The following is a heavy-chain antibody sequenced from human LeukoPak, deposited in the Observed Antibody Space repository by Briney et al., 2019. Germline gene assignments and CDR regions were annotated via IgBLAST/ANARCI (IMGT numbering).Heavy chain of an antibody. V-gene: IGHV3-30*02. Sequence: GGSLRLSCTASGFTFSSTGMHWVRQATGKGLEWVSYIRYDGNNKYYGDSVKGRLTVSRDNSKNTLYLQMNSLRVEDTAVYYCARTYNPDYWGQGTLVTVSS. CDR3: ARTYNPDY. CDR2: IRYDGNNK. CDR1: GFTFSSTG. D-gene: IGHD1-14*01. J-gene: IGHJ4*02.